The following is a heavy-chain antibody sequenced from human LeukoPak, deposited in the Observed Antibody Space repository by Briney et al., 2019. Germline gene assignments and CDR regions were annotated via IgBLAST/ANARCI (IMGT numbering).Heavy chain of an antibody. D-gene: IGHD6-19*01. Sequence: PGGSLRLSCSASGFTFSNYDMHWVRRAPGKGLEYVSAVSNNGGSTYHADSVKGRFSISRDNSKNMLYLQMSSLRAEDTAVYYCVKGGSSGWYSEDWGQGTLVTVSS. CDR2: VSNNGGST. J-gene: IGHJ4*02. CDR1: GFTFSNYD. CDR3: VKGGSSGWYSED. V-gene: IGHV3-64D*09.